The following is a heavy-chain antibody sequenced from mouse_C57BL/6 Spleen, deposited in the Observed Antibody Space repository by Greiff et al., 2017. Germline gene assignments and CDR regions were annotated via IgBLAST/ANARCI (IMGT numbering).Heavy chain of an antibody. Sequence: VQLQQPGAELVKPGASVKMSCKASGYTFTSYWITWVKPRPGQGLAWIGDIYPGSGSTNYNEKLKSKATLTVDTSSSTAYMQLCSLTSEDSAVYYCAREGSNWYFDVWGTGTTVTVSS. V-gene: IGHV1-55*01. CDR3: AREGSNWYFDV. CDR2: IYPGSGST. J-gene: IGHJ1*03. CDR1: GYTFTSYW.